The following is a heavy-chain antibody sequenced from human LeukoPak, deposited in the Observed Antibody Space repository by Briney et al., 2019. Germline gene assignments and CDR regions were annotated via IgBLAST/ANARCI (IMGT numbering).Heavy chain of an antibody. CDR3: AKDSDVEQQLVLIFDY. CDR2: ISYDGSKK. V-gene: IGHV3-30*18. Sequence: GGSLRLSCAASGFTFSSYGMHWVRQAPGKGLEWVAVISYDGSKKYYADSVKGRFTISRDNSKNTLYLQMNSLRAEDTAVYYCAKDSDVEQQLVLIFDYWGQGTLVTVSS. D-gene: IGHD6-13*01. J-gene: IGHJ4*02. CDR1: GFTFSSYG.